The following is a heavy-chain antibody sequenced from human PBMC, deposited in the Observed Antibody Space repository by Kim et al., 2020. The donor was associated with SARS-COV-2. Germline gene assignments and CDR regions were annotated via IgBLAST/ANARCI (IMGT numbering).Heavy chain of an antibody. J-gene: IGHJ4*02. V-gene: IGHV3-48*02. D-gene: IGHD3-9*01. CDR3: ASNPYDILTGYRAGGYGYYFDY. CDR1: GFTFSSYS. CDR2: ISSSSSTI. Sequence: GGSLRLSCAASGFTFSSYSMNWVRQAPGKGLEWVSYISSSSSTIYYADSVKGRFTISRDNAKNSLYLQMNSLRDEDTAVYYCASNPYDILTGYRAGGYGYYFDYWGQGTLVTVSS.